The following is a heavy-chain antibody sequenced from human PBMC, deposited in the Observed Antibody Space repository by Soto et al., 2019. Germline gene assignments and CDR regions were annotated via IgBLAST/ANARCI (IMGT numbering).Heavy chain of an antibody. J-gene: IGHJ6*02. V-gene: IGHV3-30-3*01. CDR3: ARAGYCSGGRCYSPYYYYYGMDV. Sequence: GGSLRLSCVASAFSFSHYAMHWFRQAPGKGLECVAVISYDGNIKRYADSVKGRFTISRDNSENTLYLQMNSLSPEDTAVYYCARAGYCSGGRCYSPYYYYYGMDVWGQGTTVTVSS. CDR2: ISYDGNIK. D-gene: IGHD2-15*01. CDR1: AFSFSHYA.